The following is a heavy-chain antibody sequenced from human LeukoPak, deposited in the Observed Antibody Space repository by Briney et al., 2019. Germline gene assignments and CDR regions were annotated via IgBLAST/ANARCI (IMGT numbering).Heavy chain of an antibody. CDR3: ARVWGSGSYEGYYFDY. J-gene: IGHJ4*02. CDR2: IYYSGST. Sequence: SETLSLTCTVSGGSISSYYWSWIRQPPGKGLEWIGHIYYSGSTNYNPSLKSRVTISIDTSKNQFSLRLSSVTAADTAVYYCARVWGSGSYEGYYFDYWGQGTLVTVSS. D-gene: IGHD3-10*01. CDR1: GGSISSYY. V-gene: IGHV4-59*01.